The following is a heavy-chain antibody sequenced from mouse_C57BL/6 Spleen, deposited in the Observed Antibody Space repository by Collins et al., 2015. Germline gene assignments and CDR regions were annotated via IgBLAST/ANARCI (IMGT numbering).Heavy chain of an antibody. D-gene: IGHD4-1*01. J-gene: IGHJ2*01. CDR3: ARGDLLGPLDY. CDR1: GYTFTSYW. V-gene: IGHV1-72*01. Sequence: QVQLQQPGAELVKPGAPVKLSCKASGYTFTSYWMHWVKQRPGRGLEWIRRIDPNSGGTKYNEKFKSKATLTVDKPSSTAYMQLSSLTSEDSAVYYCARGDLLGPLDYWGQGTTLTVSS. CDR2: IDPNSGGT.